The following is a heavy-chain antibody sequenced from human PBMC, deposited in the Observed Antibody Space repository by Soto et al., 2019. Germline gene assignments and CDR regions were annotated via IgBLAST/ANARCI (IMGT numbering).Heavy chain of an antibody. CDR1: GGSISSYY. J-gene: IGHJ4*02. CDR3: ARTDSGSYGDHFDY. V-gene: IGHV4-59*01. D-gene: IGHD1-26*01. CDR2: IYNSGST. Sequence: TSETLSLTCTVSGGSISSYYWSWIRQPPGKGLEWIGYIYNSGSTNYNPSLKSRVTISVDTSKNQFSLKLSSVTAADTAVYYCARTDSGSYGDHFDYWGQGALVTVPS.